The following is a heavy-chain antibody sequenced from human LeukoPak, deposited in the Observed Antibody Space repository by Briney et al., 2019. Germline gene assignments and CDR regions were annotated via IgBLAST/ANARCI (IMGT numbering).Heavy chain of an antibody. CDR2: IYYSGST. J-gene: IGHJ4*02. CDR1: GGSISSYY. V-gene: IGHV4-59*01. D-gene: IGHD6-13*01. Sequence: PSETLSLTCTVSGGSISSYYWSWIRQPPGKGLEWIGYIYYSGSTNYNPSLKSRVTISVDTSKNQFSLKLSSVTAADTAVYYCARAGAAAGHDYWGQGTLVTVSS. CDR3: ARAGAAAGHDY.